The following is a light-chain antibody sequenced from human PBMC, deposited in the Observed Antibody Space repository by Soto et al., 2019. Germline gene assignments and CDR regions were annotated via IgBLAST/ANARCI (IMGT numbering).Light chain of an antibody. CDR2: KAS. CDR1: QNIDAW. V-gene: IGKV1-5*03. Sequence: IQMTQSPSTLSASVGDRVTITCRASQNIDAWLAWYQQKPGKAPKVLIYKASSLESVVPSRFSGSGSGTEFTLTISSLQPDDSATYYCQRYNTSPLTFGGGTKVEIK. CDR3: QRYNTSPLT. J-gene: IGKJ4*01.